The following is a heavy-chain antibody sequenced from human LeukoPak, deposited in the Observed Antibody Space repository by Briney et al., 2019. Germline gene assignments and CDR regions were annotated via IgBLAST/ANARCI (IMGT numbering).Heavy chain of an antibody. CDR3: AKAAGYCSSTSCYPRYFDY. CDR1: GFTFSSYA. V-gene: IGHV3-23*01. D-gene: IGHD2-2*01. Sequence: GGSLRLSCAASGFTFSSYAMSWVRQAPGKGLEWVSAISGSGGSTYYADSVKGRFTISRDNSKNTLYLQMNSLRAEDTAVYYCAKAAGYCSSTSCYPRYFDYWGQGTLVTVSS. CDR2: ISGSGGST. J-gene: IGHJ4*02.